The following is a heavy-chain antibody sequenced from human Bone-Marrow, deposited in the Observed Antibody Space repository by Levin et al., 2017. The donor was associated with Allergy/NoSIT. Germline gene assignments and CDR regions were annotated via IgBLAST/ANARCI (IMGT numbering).Heavy chain of an antibody. V-gene: IGHV5-51*01. CDR1: GNTFSTEW. CDR3: ARQTSGYDALDV. CDR2: VYPRDSNT. J-gene: IGHJ3*01. Sequence: ASVKVSCQGSGNTFSTEWIAWVRQMPGKGLEMMGVVYPRDSNTRYSPSLQGQVTFSADKSISTVYLQWTSLKASDTAIYYCARQTSGYDALDVWGQGTMVAVSS. D-gene: IGHD5-18*01.